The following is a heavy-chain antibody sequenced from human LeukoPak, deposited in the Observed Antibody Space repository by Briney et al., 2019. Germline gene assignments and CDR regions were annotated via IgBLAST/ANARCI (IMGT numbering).Heavy chain of an antibody. V-gene: IGHV3-30*02. J-gene: IGHJ6*03. D-gene: IGHD2-2*01. CDR2: IRDDGSSK. CDR3: AKRPTVTSLSRFHMDV. CDR1: GFPFSDYD. Sequence: PGGSLRLSCAASGFPFSDYDMSWIRQAPGKGLEWVAFIRDDGSSKYYADSVKGRFTISRDNSKNTLYLQMNGLRAEDTAVYYCAKRPTVTSLSRFHMDVWGKGTTVTISS.